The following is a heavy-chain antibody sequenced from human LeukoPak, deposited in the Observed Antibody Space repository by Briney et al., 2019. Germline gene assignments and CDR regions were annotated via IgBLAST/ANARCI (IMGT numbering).Heavy chain of an antibody. CDR2: VYGGGST. Sequence: GGSLRLSCEASGFTFSSYGMHWVRQAPGKGLEWVSVVYGGGSTYHADSVKGRFTISRDNSKNSLYLQMNSLRTEDTAVYYCAKANPLIVGARAGGPINFWGQGTMVTVSS. CDR3: AKANPLIVGARAGGPINF. CDR1: GFTFSSYG. V-gene: IGHV3-NL1*01. D-gene: IGHD1-26*01. J-gene: IGHJ3*01.